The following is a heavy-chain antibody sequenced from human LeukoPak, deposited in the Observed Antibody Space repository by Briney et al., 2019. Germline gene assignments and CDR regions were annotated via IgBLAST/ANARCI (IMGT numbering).Heavy chain of an antibody. V-gene: IGHV3-21*06. Sequence: GGSLRLSCAASGFTFSSYSMNWVRQAPGKGLEWVSSINSRSNDIYYADSVKGRFTISRDNAKNSLYLQMNSLRAEDTAVYYCAREGRAYRYSCSWYPTPSWFDPWGQGTLVTVSS. D-gene: IGHD6-13*01. CDR1: GFTFSSYS. CDR2: INSRSNDI. CDR3: AREGRAYRYSCSWYPTPSWFDP. J-gene: IGHJ5*02.